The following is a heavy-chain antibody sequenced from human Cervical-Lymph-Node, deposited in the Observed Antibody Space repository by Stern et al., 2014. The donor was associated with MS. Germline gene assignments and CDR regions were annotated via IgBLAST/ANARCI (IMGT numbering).Heavy chain of an antibody. V-gene: IGHV4-61*01. CDR2: IHYSGST. CDR1: GGSVSSGSSY. Sequence: QLQESGPGLVKPSGTLSLTCTVSGGSVSSGSSYWSWVRQPPGKGLEWIGYIHYSGSTNYNPSLKSRVTISVDTSKNQFSLKLSSVTAADTAVYYCARAWGYCSSTSCQDWFDPWGQGTLVTVSS. J-gene: IGHJ5*02. CDR3: ARAWGYCSSTSCQDWFDP. D-gene: IGHD2-2*01.